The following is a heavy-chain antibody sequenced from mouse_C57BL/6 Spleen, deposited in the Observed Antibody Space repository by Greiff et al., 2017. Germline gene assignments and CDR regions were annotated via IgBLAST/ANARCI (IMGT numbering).Heavy chain of an antibody. V-gene: IGHV2-2*01. CDR1: GFSLTSYG. D-gene: IGHD2-4*01. J-gene: IGHJ3*01. CDR3: ARIPYDYDWFAY. Sequence: VQLQQSGPGLVQPSQSLSITCTASGFSLTSYGVHWVRQSPGKGLEWLGVIWSGGSTDYNAAFISRLSISKDNSKSQVFFKMNSLQADDTAIYYCARIPYDYDWFAYWGQGTLVTVSA. CDR2: IWSGGST.